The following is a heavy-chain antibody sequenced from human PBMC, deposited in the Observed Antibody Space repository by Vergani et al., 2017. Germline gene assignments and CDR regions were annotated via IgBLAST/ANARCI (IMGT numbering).Heavy chain of an antibody. CDR2: INTNSGST. CDR1: GYSFTSYW. Sequence: VQLVQSGAEVKKPGESLKISCKGSGYSFTSYWIGWVRQMPGKGLEWMGWINTNSGSTNYAQTFQGRVTMTRATSISTAYMELSRLRSDDTAVYYCASPLSIVGATWGQGTLVTVSS. D-gene: IGHD1-26*01. CDR3: ASPLSIVGAT. J-gene: IGHJ4*02. V-gene: IGHV1-2*02.